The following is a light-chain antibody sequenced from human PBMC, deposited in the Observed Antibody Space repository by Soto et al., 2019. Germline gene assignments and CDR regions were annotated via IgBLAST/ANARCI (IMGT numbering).Light chain of an antibody. CDR3: QQYNSYPLMYT. CDR2: KAS. Sequence: DIQMTQSPSTLSASVGDRVTITCRASQSISSWLAWYQQKPGKAPKLLIYKASSLESGVPSRFSGSGSGTEFTLTISSLQSDDFATYYCQQYNSYPLMYTFGQGTKLEIK. J-gene: IGKJ2*01. V-gene: IGKV1-5*03. CDR1: QSISSW.